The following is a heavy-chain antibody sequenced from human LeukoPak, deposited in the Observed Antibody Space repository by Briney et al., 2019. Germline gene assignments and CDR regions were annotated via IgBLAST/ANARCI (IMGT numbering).Heavy chain of an antibody. CDR3: ARDPYAPPSSDLQRFDS. V-gene: IGHV7-4-1*02. Sequence: ASVKVSCKASGYTFSSYAMNWVRQAPGQGLEWMGWINTNTGNPTYARGFTGRFVFSLDTSVSTAYLQISSLRAEDTAVYYCARDPYAPPSSDLQRFDSWGQGTLVTVSS. CDR1: GYTFSSYA. D-gene: IGHD6-19*01. J-gene: IGHJ5*01. CDR2: INTNTGNP.